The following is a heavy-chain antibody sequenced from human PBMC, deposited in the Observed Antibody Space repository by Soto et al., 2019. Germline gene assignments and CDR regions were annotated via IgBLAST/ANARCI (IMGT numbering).Heavy chain of an antibody. CDR3: PRQRDGGLLDK. CDR1: GYSFTSYW. V-gene: IGHV5-51*01. Sequence: GESLKISCEASGYSFTSYWIGWVRQMPGKGLEWMGIINPGDSDTRYSPSSQGQVTFSTDKPINTAYLQWSSLKASDTAMYYCPRQRDGGLLDKWGRGTLVTVSS. J-gene: IGHJ4*02. CDR2: INPGDSDT. D-gene: IGHD2-15*01.